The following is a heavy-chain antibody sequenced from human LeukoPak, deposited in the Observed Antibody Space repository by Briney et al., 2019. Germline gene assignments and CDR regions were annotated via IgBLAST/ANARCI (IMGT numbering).Heavy chain of an antibody. CDR2: ISYAGSNK. CDR3: ARDLGYYRADY. J-gene: IGHJ4*02. CDR1: GFTLSSYG. V-gene: IGHV3-30*03. Sequence: GRSLRLSCAASGFTLSSYGMHWVRQAPGKGLEWVAVISYAGSNKYYVDSVKGRFTISRDNSKNTLYLQMNSLRAEDTAVYYCARDLGYYRADYWGQGTLVTVSS. D-gene: IGHD1-26*01.